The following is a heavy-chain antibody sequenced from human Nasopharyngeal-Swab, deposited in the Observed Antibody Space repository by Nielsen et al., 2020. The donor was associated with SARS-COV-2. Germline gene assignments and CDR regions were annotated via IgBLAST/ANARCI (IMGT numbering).Heavy chain of an antibody. J-gene: IGHJ5*02. Sequence: WIRQPPGEGLEWIGYIYYSGSTNYSPSLKSRVTISVDTSKNQFSLKLSSVTAADTAVYYCAKGYSSGWWGGATADWFDPWGQGTLVTVSS. D-gene: IGHD6-19*01. CDR2: IYYSGST. CDR3: AKGYSSGWWGGATADWFDP. V-gene: IGHV4-61*06.